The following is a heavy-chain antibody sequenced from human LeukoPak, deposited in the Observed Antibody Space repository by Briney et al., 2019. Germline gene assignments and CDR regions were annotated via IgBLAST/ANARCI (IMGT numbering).Heavy chain of an antibody. V-gene: IGHV3-66*02. J-gene: IGHJ4*02. CDR2: IYSGGST. CDR1: GFTVSSNY. Sequence: GGSLRLSCAASGFTVSSNYMSWVRQAPGKGLEWVSVIYSGGSTYYADSVKGRFTISRDNSKNTLYLQMNSLRAEDTAVYYCARTVSSWYVYYFDYWAQGTLVTVSS. CDR3: ARTVSSWYVYYFDY. D-gene: IGHD6-13*01.